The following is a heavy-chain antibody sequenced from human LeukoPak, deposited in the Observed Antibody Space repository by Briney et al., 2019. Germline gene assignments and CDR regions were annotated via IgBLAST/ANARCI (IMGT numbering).Heavy chain of an antibody. D-gene: IGHD1-26*01. CDR2: ISWNSGSI. Sequence: GRSLRLSCAASGFTFDDYAMHWVRQAPGKGLEWVSGISWNSGSIGYADSVEGRLTISRDNAKNSLYLQMNSLRAEDTALYYCAKQREWELLWRGEAFDIWGQGTIVTVSS. V-gene: IGHV3-9*01. CDR1: GFTFDDYA. J-gene: IGHJ3*02. CDR3: AKQREWELLWRGEAFDI.